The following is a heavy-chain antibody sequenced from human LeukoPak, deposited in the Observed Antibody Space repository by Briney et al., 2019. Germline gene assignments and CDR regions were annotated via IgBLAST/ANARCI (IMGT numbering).Heavy chain of an antibody. CDR1: GGSFSGYY. CDR2: INHSGST. J-gene: IGHJ6*03. Sequence: PSETLSLTCAVYGGSFSGYYWSWIRQPPGKGLEWIGDINHSGSTNYNPSLKSRVTISVDTSKNQFSLKLSAVTAADTAVYYCARGRGIKQLVRYYYYMDVWGKGTTVTVSS. D-gene: IGHD6-6*01. CDR3: ARGRGIKQLVRYYYYMDV. V-gene: IGHV4-34*01.